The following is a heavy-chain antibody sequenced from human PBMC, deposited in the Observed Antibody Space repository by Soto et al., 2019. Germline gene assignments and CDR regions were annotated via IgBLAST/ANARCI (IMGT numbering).Heavy chain of an antibody. Sequence: PSETLSLTCAVYGGSFSGYYWSWIRQPPGKGLEWIGEINHSGSTNYNPSLKSRVTISVDTSKNQFSLKLSSVTAADTAVYYCARAPAKLLWFGEALPNYYYGMDVWGQGTTVTVSS. V-gene: IGHV4-34*01. J-gene: IGHJ6*02. CDR2: INHSGST. CDR3: ARAPAKLLWFGEALPNYYYGMDV. D-gene: IGHD3-10*01. CDR1: GGSFSGYY.